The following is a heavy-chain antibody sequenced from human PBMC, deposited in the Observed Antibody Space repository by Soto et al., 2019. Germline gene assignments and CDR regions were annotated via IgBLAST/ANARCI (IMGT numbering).Heavy chain of an antibody. CDR3: ARDYDSSGDY. J-gene: IGHJ4*02. CDR1: GGSISTSSYY. D-gene: IGHD3-22*01. CDR2: IYYSGST. Sequence: QLQLQESGPGLVKRSETLSLTCTVSGGSISTSSYYWGWIRQPPGKGLEWIGSIYYSGSTYYNPSLKSRVTISVDTSKNQFSLKLSSVTAADTAVYYCARDYDSSGDYWGQGTLVTVSS. V-gene: IGHV4-39*01.